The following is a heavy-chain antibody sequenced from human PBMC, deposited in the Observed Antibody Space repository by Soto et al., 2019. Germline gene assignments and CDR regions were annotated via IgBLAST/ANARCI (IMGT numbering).Heavy chain of an antibody. D-gene: IGHD1-7*01. CDR3: ARSDNRNSLYGVDV. V-gene: IGHV4-34*01. Sequence: PSETLSLTCAVNGGSLSGYYLSWIRQSPGKGLEWIGEINHRGSSDYNPSLKSRVTLSMDAFMNHVTLELTSVTAADTAVYYCARSDNRNSLYGVDVWGQGTAVTVSS. CDR2: INHRGSS. CDR1: GGSLSGYY. J-gene: IGHJ6*02.